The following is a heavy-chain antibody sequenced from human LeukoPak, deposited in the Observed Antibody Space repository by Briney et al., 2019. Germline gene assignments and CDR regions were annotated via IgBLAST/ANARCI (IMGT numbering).Heavy chain of an antibody. Sequence: PSETLSLTCTVSGGSISSSSYYWGWIRQPPGKGLEWIGSIYYSGSTYYNPSLKSRVTISVDTSKNQFSLKLSSVTAADTAVYYCARDFWIQLWPPYYYYYMDVWGKGTTVTVSS. V-gene: IGHV4-39*07. J-gene: IGHJ6*03. CDR1: GGSISSSSYY. D-gene: IGHD5-18*01. CDR2: IYYSGST. CDR3: ARDFWIQLWPPYYYYYMDV.